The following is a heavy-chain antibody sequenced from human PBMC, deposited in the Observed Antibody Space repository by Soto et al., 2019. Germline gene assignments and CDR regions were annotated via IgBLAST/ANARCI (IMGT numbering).Heavy chain of an antibody. CDR1: GGSFSCYC. J-gene: IGHJ6*02. Sequence: PSETLSLTCAVYGGSFSCYCWTWIRRPPGKGLEWIGEINHSGTINFNPSLKSRLTISLDTSKKHFSLKLSSVTDADTAAYYCARADRTLVTSYSLDVWGQGTTVTVSS. D-gene: IGHD2-21*02. CDR2: INHSGTI. CDR3: ARADRTLVTSYSLDV. V-gene: IGHV4-34*01.